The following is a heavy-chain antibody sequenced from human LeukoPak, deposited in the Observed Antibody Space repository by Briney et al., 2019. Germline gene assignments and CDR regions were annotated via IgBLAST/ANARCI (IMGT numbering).Heavy chain of an antibody. CDR3: ARDRGTTSSAGYYFDT. CDR2: IWYDGSDK. Sequence: GGSLRLSCAASGFTFSTFGMHWVRQAPGKGLEWVAIIWYDGSDKYYADSVKGRFTVSRDNSKDTLHLQVNSLRAEDTAVYYCARDRGTTSSAGYYFDTWGQGALVTVSS. CDR1: GFTFSTFG. V-gene: IGHV3-33*01. D-gene: IGHD6-6*01. J-gene: IGHJ4*02.